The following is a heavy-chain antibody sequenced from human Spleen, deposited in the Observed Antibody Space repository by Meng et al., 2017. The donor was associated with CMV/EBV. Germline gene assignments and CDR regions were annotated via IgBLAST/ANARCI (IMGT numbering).Heavy chain of an antibody. CDR1: GGSISSSSYY. D-gene: IGHD2-2*01. J-gene: IGHJ6*02. CDR2: IYYSGST. Sequence: SETLSLTCTVSGGSISSSSYYWGWIRQPPGKGLEWIGSIYYSGSTYYNPSLKSRVTISVDTSKNQFSLKLSSVTAADTAVYYCARMTAALRYGMDVWGPGTTVPSP. V-gene: IGHV4-39*07. CDR3: ARMTAALRYGMDV.